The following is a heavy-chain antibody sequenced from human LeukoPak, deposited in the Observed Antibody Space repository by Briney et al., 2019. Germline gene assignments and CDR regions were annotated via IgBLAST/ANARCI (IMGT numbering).Heavy chain of an antibody. D-gene: IGHD1-14*01. CDR3: ARDQGPEGAAFDI. V-gene: IGHV4-4*02. J-gene: IGHJ3*02. CDR2: IYHSGST. CDR1: GGSISSSNW. Sequence: SGTLSLTCAVSGGSISSSNWWSWVRQPPGKGLEWIGEIYHSGSTNYNPSLKSRVTISVDTSKNQFSLKLSSVTAADTAVYYCARDQGPEGAAFDIWGQGTMVTVSS.